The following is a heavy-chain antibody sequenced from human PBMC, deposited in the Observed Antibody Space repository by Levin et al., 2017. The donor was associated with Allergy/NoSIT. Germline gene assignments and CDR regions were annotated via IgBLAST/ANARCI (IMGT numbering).Heavy chain of an antibody. V-gene: IGHV3-30*04. D-gene: IGHD2-2*01. CDR1: GFTFSSYA. CDR2: ISYDGSNK. CDR3: ARDPLDIVVVPAATNYYYYYGMDV. Sequence: GESLKISCAASGFTFSSYAMHWVRQAPGKGLEWVAVISYDGSNKYYADSVKGRFTISRDNSKNTLYLQMNSLRAEDTAVYYCARDPLDIVVVPAATNYYYYYGMDVWGQGTTVTVSS. J-gene: IGHJ6*02.